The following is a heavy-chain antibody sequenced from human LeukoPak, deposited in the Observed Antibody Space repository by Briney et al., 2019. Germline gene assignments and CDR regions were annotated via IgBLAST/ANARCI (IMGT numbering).Heavy chain of an antibody. V-gene: IGHV4-4*07. CDR3: ARAISNDDNSGYYH. CDR2: IYASGST. J-gene: IGHJ5*02. Sequence: SETLSLTCTVSGGSISSYYWSWIRQPAGKGLEWIGRIYASGSTKYNPSLKSRVTMSVDTSKNQFPLKLSSVTAADTAVYYCARAISNDDNSGYYHWGQGTLVTVSS. D-gene: IGHD3-22*01. CDR1: GGSISSYY.